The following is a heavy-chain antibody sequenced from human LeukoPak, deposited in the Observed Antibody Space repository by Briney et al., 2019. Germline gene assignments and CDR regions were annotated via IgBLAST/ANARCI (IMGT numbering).Heavy chain of an antibody. V-gene: IGHV4-59*01. J-gene: IGHJ6*02. D-gene: IGHD2-2*01. CDR3: AREPHPPSRYCSSTSCHYYYYGMDV. CDR2: IYYSGST. Sequence: SETLSLTCTVSGGSISSYYWSWIRQPPGKGLEWIGYIYYSGSTNYNPSLKSRVTISVDTSKNQFSLKLSSVTAADTAVYYCAREPHPPSRYCSSTSCHYYYYGMDVWGQGTTVTVSS. CDR1: GGSISSYY.